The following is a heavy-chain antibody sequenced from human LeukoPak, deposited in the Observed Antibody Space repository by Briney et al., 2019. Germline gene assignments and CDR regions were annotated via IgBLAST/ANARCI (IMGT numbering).Heavy chain of an antibody. J-gene: IGHJ4*03. Sequence: PSETLSLTCAVYGESLSAYYWNWIRQSPGEGLEWIGEINPSGSTNYNPSLKSRVTISVDTSKNQFSLKLSSVTAADTAVYYCARGRGLWGQGTPVTVSS. V-gene: IGHV4-34*01. CDR3: ARGRGL. CDR2: INPSGST. CDR1: GESLSAYY.